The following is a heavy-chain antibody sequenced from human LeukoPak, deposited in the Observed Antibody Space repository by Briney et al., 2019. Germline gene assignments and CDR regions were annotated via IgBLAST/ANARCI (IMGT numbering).Heavy chain of an antibody. V-gene: IGHV3-64*01. CDR2: ISSNGGIT. CDR3: ASGFWSGYMDY. Sequence: PGGSLRLSCAASGFTFSSYAMHWVRQAPGKGLEYVSAISSNGGITYYANSVKGRFTISRDNSKNTLYLQMGSLRAEDMAVYYCASGFWSGYMDYWGQGTLVTVSS. CDR1: GFTFSSYA. D-gene: IGHD3-3*01. J-gene: IGHJ4*02.